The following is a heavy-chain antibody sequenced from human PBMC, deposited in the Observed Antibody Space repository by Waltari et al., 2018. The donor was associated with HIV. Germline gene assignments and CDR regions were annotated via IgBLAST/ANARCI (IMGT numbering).Heavy chain of an antibody. V-gene: IGHV3-48*02. Sequence: EVQLVESGGGLVQPGGSLRLSCAASGFTFSSYSMTWVRQAPGKGLEWVSYISSSSSTRYYADSVKGRFTISRDNAKNSLYLQMNSLRDEDTAVYYCARGKATEAGLDYWGQGTLVTVSS. CDR2: ISSSSSTR. J-gene: IGHJ4*02. CDR3: ARGKATEAGLDY. CDR1: GFTFSSYS. D-gene: IGHD1-26*01.